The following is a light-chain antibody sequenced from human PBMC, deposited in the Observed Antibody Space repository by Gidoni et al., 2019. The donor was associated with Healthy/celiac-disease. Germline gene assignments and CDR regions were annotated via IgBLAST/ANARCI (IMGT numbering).Light chain of an antibody. CDR2: DAS. CDR3: QQRSNWLT. V-gene: IGKV3-11*01. J-gene: IGKJ4*01. CDR1: QSVSSY. Sequence: EIVLTQSPATLSLSPGERATLSCRASQSVSSYLAWYQQKPGQALRLLIYDASNRATGIPARFSGSGSGTDFTLTISSLEPEDFAVYYCQQRSNWLTFXGXTKVEIK.